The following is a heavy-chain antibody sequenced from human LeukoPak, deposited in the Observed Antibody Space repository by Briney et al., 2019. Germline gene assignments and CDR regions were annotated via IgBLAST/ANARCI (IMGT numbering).Heavy chain of an antibody. J-gene: IGHJ4*02. V-gene: IGHV1-18*01. D-gene: IGHD3-22*01. CDR2: ISAHHGDT. Sequence: ASVKVSCKASGYTFTSYGISWVRQAPGQGREWMGWISAHHGDTNYAQNLQGRVSMTTDTSTSTADMELRSLRSDDTAVYYCARRPGKNYYDSNGYGDYWGQGTLVTVSS. CDR3: ARRPGKNYYDSNGYGDY. CDR1: GYTFTSYG.